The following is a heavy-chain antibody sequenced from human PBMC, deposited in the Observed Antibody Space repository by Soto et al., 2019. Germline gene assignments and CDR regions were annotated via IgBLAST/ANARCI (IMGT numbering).Heavy chain of an antibody. J-gene: IGHJ5*02. V-gene: IGHV3-23*01. CDR2: ISGSGGST. CDR1: GFTFSSYA. CDR3: AKDSGLSGLYDFWSVNRDWFDP. Sequence: PGGSLRLSCAASGFTFSSYAMSWVRQAPGKGLEWVSAISGSGGSTYYADSVKGRFTISRDNSKNTLYLQMNSLRAEDTAVYYCAKDSGLSGLYDFWSVNRDWFDPWGQGTLVTVSS. D-gene: IGHD3-3*01.